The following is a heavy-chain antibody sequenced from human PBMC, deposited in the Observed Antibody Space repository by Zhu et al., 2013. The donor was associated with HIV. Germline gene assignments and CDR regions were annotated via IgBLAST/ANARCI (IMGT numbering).Heavy chain of an antibody. CDR3: AAPLVEGYDSSGYGRRAFDI. CDR1: GGTFSRFG. Sequence: QGQLVQSGAEVKRPGSSVKVSCRAPGGTFSRFGLSWLRQAPGQRLEWMGGIIPLYGTTNYAQKLQGRLMITADKSTSTSYMELSSLRSEDTAVYYCAAPLVEGYDSSGYGRRAFDIWGQGTMVTVSS. V-gene: IGHV1-69*06. D-gene: IGHD3-22*01. J-gene: IGHJ3*02. CDR2: IIPLYGTT.